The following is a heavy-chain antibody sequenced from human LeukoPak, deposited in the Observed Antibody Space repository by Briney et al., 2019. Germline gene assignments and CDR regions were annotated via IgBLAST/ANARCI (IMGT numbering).Heavy chain of an antibody. J-gene: IGHJ6*03. V-gene: IGHV4-4*02. CDR3: ARLLAVAGTELVLDYYYYMDV. CDR2: IYHSGST. D-gene: IGHD6-19*01. Sequence: ASGTLSLTCAVSGGSISSSNWWSWVRQPPGKGLEWIGEIYHSGSTNYNPSLKSRVTISVDKSKNQFSLKLSSVTAADTAVYYCARLLAVAGTELVLDYYYYMDVWGKGTTVTVSS. CDR1: GGSISSSNW.